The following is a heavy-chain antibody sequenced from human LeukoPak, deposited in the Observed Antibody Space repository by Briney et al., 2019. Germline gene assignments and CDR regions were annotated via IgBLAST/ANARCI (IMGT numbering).Heavy chain of an antibody. V-gene: IGHV4-59*08. CDR2: IYYSGST. CDR3: ARLGATTELDY. CDR1: GGSISSYY. J-gene: IGHJ4*02. D-gene: IGHD1-14*01. Sequence: SETLSLTCTVSGGSISSYYWIWIRQPPGKGLEWIGYIYYSGSTNYNPSLKSRVTISVDTSRNQFSLKLSSVTAADTAVYYCARLGATTELDYWGQGTLVTVSS.